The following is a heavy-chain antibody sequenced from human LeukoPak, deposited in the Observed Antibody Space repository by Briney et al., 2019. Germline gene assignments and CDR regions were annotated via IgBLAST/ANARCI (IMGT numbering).Heavy chain of an antibody. V-gene: IGHV3-23*01. CDR1: GXTFSNFA. Sequence: GGSLRLSCAASGXTFSNFAMNWVRRAPGKGLEWVCTISGRGDGTYYADSVKGRFTISRDNAKNSLYLQMNSLRAEDTAVYYCARDISIAAGGDYWGQGTLVTVSS. CDR2: ISGRGDGT. J-gene: IGHJ4*02. CDR3: ARDISIAAGGDY. D-gene: IGHD6-13*01.